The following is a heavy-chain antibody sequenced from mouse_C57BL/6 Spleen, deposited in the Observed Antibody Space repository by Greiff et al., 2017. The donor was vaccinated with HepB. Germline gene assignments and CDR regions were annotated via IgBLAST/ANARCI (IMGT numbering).Heavy chain of an antibody. Sequence: QVQLQQSGAELARPGASVKLSCKASGYTFTSYGISWVKQRTGQGLEWIGEIYPRSGNTYYNEKFKGKATLTADKSSSTAYMELRSLTSEDSAVYFSARIYDYGRSPNNDGWGTGTTVTVSS. CDR2: IYPRSGNT. CDR3: ARIYDYGRSPNNDG. V-gene: IGHV1-81*01. J-gene: IGHJ1*03. D-gene: IGHD1-1*01. CDR1: GYTFTSYG.